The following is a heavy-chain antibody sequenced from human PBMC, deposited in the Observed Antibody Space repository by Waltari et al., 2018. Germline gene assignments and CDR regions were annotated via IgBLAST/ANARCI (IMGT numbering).Heavy chain of an antibody. CDR2: IIPIFGTA. Sequence: QGLEWMGGIIPIFGTANYAQKFQGRVTITADESTSTAYMELSSLRSEDTAVYYCARDLVAGAARPNWGQGTLVTVSS. V-gene: IGHV1-69*01. J-gene: IGHJ4*02. D-gene: IGHD6-6*01. CDR3: ARDLVAGAARPN.